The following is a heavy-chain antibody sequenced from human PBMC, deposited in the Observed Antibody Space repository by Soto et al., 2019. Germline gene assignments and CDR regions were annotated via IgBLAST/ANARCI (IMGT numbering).Heavy chain of an antibody. D-gene: IGHD3-9*01. CDR3: ARDLYDILTGYYYYYGMDV. J-gene: IGHJ6*02. Sequence: SETLSLTCTVSGGSISSYYWSWIRQPAGKGLEWIGRIYTSGSTNYNPSLKSRVTMSLDTSKNQFSLKLSSVTAADTAVYYCARDLYDILTGYYYYYGMDVWGQGTTVTVSS. CDR2: IYTSGST. CDR1: GGSISSYY. V-gene: IGHV4-4*07.